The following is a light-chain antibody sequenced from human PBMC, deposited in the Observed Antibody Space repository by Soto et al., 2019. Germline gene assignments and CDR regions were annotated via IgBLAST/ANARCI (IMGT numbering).Light chain of an antibody. Sequence: QSALTQPASVSGSAGESITISCTGTSSDVGGYDYVSWYQHHPGKAPKLMIYDVSNRPSGVSNRFSGSKSGNTASLTISGLQAEDEADYYCSSYTTTSTLVFGTGTKVTV. CDR2: DVS. CDR3: SSYTTTSTLV. V-gene: IGLV2-14*03. J-gene: IGLJ1*01. CDR1: SSDVGGYDY.